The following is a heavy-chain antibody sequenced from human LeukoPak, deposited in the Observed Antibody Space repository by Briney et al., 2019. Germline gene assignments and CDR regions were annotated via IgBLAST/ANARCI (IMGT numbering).Heavy chain of an antibody. CDR2: IIPILGIA. Sequence: ASVKVSCKASGGTFSSYAISWVRQAPGQGLEWMGRIIPILGIANYAQKFQGRVTITADKSTSTAYMELSSLRSEDTAVYYCARDTGLSIDPLDYWGQGTLVTVSS. V-gene: IGHV1-69*04. CDR3: ARDTGLSIDPLDY. D-gene: IGHD6-6*01. CDR1: GGTFSSYA. J-gene: IGHJ4*02.